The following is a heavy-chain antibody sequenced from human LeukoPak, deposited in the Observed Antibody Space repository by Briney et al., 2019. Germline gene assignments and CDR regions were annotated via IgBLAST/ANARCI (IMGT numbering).Heavy chain of an antibody. J-gene: IGHJ4*02. CDR2: IKQDGSAK. CDR1: GFTFSTYW. V-gene: IGHV3-7*01. CDR3: ARGDEHYFDY. Sequence: PGGSLRLSCAASGFTFSTYWMSWVRQAPGKGLEWVAIIKQDGSAKFYVDSVKGRFTISRDNADNSLYLQMNSLRAEDTAVYYCARGDEHYFDYWGQGTLVTVSS.